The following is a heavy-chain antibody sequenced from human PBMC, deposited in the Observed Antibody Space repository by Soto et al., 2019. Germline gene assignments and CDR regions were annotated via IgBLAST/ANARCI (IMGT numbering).Heavy chain of an antibody. J-gene: IGHJ4*02. CDR1: GFTFNNYA. CDR3: AKARGGSGSLPPRVDF. D-gene: IGHD3-10*01. CDR2: ISGGGDTT. V-gene: IGHV3-23*01. Sequence: EVQLLESGGGLVQPGGSLRLSCAASGFTFNNYAMTWVRQAPGKGLEWVSAISGGGDTTSYADSVKGRFTVSRDGSKNSLYLQMSSLRAEDTALYSCAKARGGSGSLPPRVDFWGQGTLVTVSS.